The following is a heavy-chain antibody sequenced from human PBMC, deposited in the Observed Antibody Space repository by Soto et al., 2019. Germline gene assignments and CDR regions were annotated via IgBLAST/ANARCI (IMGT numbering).Heavy chain of an antibody. D-gene: IGHD3-3*01. CDR2: ISGSGGST. CDR1: GFTFSSYA. J-gene: IGHJ4*02. CDR3: AKTNYDFWSGYFGY. V-gene: IGHV3-23*01. Sequence: GSLRLSCAASGFTFSSYAMSWVRQAPGKGLEWVSAISGSGGSTYYADSVKGRFTISRDNSKNALYLQMNSLRAEDTAVYYCAKTNYDFWSGYFGYWGQGTLVTVSS.